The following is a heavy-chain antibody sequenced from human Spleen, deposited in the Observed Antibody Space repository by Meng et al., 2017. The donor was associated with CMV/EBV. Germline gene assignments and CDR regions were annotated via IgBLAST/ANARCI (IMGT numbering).Heavy chain of an antibody. CDR3: ATDAFDI. CDR2: ITTYNGNT. V-gene: IGHV1-18*01. J-gene: IGHJ3*02. Sequence: ASVKVSCKASGYTFTSYGITWVRQAPGQGLEWMGWITTYNGNTNYAQKLQGRVTVTTDTSTSTAYMELRSLRSDDTAVYYCATDAFDIWGQGTMVTVSS. CDR1: GYTFTSYG.